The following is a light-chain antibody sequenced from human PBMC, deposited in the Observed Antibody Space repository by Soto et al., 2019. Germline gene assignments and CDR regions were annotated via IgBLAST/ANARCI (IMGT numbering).Light chain of an antibody. CDR3: SSYTSSRSLVA. V-gene: IGLV2-14*03. CDR1: SGDVGGYNY. CDR2: DVS. J-gene: IGLJ2*01. Sequence: QSALTQPASVSGSPGQSITISCTGTSGDVGGYNYVSWYQQHPGKAPKVMIYDVSNRPSGVSNRFSGSKSGNTASLTISGLQAEDEADDYCSSYTSSRSLVAFGGGTKLTVL.